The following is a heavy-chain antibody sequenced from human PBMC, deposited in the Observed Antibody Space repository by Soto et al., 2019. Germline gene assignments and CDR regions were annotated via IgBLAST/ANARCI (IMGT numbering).Heavy chain of an antibody. D-gene: IGHD4-17*01. CDR3: ARETTTVSSDYYYYMDV. CDR1: GGSISTYY. V-gene: IGHV4-59*01. J-gene: IGHJ6*03. CDR2: IYYSGNT. Sequence: SETLSLTCTVSGGSISTYYWNWIRQPPGKGLEWIGYIYYSGNTNYNPSLKSRVTISIDTSKNQFSLRLISVTAADTAVYYCARETTTVSSDYYYYMDVWGKGATVTVSS.